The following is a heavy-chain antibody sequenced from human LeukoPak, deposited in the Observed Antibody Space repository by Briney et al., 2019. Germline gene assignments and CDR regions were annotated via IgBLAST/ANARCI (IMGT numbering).Heavy chain of an antibody. CDR3: ARSDYVWGSYRPFDY. CDR2: INPNSGGT. Sequence: ASVKVSCKASGYTFTGYYMHWVRQAPGQGLEWMGWINPNSGGTNYVQKFQGRVTMTRDTSISTAYMELSRLRSDDTAVYYCARSDYVWGSYRPFDYWGQGALVTVSS. J-gene: IGHJ4*02. CDR1: GYTFTGYY. D-gene: IGHD3-16*02. V-gene: IGHV1-2*02.